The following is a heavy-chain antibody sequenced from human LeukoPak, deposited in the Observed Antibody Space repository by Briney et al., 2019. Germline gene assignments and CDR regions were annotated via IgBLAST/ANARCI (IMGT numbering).Heavy chain of an antibody. CDR1: GFTFSSYG. CDR3: AKDMTATAYFDY. CDR2: ISYDGSNK. Sequence: GGSLRLSCAASGFTFSSYGMHWVRQAPGKGLEWVAVISYDGSNKYYADSVKGRFTIARDNPKNTLYLQMNSLRAEDTAVYYCAKDMTATAYFDYWGQGTLVTVSS. J-gene: IGHJ4*02. V-gene: IGHV3-30*18. D-gene: IGHD2-21*02.